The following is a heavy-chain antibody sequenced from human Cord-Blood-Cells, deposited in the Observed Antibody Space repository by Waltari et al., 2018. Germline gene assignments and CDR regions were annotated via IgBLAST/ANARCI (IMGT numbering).Heavy chain of an antibody. J-gene: IGHJ4*02. Sequence: QLQLQESGPGLVKLSGALSLPCTAAGCSIRRRSYSLGRISQPPGTGVEWIGSLYYSGITYYHPSLKSRVTISVDTSKNQFSLKLSSVTAADTAVYYCARDAIGVGRRIDYWGQGTLVTVSS. V-gene: IGHV4-39*02. CDR2: LYYSGIT. CDR1: GCSIRRRSYS. D-gene: IGHD2-2*01. CDR3: ARDAIGVGRRIDY.